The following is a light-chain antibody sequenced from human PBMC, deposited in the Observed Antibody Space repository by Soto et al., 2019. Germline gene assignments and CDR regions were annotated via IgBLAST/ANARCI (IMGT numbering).Light chain of an antibody. CDR3: QSYDSSLSVV. CDR1: SSNIGASYH. V-gene: IGLV1-40*01. J-gene: IGLJ2*01. Sequence: QSALTQPPSVSGAPGQRVTIPCTGSSSNIGASYHVHWYQQLPGTAPKLLIYGNNNRPSGVPDRFSGSRSGTSASLAITGLQAEDEADYYCQSYDSSLSVVFGGGTKLTVL. CDR2: GNN.